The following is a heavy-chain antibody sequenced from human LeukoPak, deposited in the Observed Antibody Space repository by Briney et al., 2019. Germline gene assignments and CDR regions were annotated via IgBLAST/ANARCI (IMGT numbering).Heavy chain of an antibody. V-gene: IGHV3-23*01. CDR3: AKDPDCTSGVCHTFFHY. CDR2: IDFSGCST. Sequence: GGSLRLSCAASGFTFTSYGMSWVRQAPGKGLQWVSTIDFSGCSTYYADSVKGRFTISRDNSKNTLVVQMNSLRAEDTAVYYCAKDPDCTSGVCHTFFHYWGQGPLVTVSS. D-gene: IGHD2-8*01. J-gene: IGHJ4*02. CDR1: GFTFTSYG.